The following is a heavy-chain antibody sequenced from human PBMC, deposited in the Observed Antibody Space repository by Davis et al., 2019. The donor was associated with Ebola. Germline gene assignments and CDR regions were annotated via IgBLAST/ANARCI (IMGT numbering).Heavy chain of an antibody. CDR2: IKHDGSEK. CDR1: GFSFSSFW. V-gene: IGHV3-7*03. Sequence: PGGSLRLSCTTSGFSFSSFWMSWVRQAPGKGLEWVANIKHDGSEKYYGASVEGRFTISRDNAKNSVFLQMNSLRVEDAALYYCAKGRGGSIAASLNYWGQGTVVIVSS. D-gene: IGHD6-13*01. CDR3: AKGRGGSIAASLNY. J-gene: IGHJ4*02.